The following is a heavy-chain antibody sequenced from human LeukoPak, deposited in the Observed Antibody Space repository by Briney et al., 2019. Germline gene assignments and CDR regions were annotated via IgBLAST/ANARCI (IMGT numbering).Heavy chain of an antibody. V-gene: IGHV4-59*07. J-gene: IGHJ6*02. CDR3: ARGMVPYYYYGLDV. Sequence: SDTLSLTCTVSGGSITSYYWSWIRQPPGKGLEWIGYIYNSGSTTYNPSLKSRVTISVDTSKNQFSLRVSSVTAADTAVYYCARGMVPYYYYGLDVWGQGTTVTVSS. CDR2: IYNSGST. D-gene: IGHD3-10*01. CDR1: GGSITSYY.